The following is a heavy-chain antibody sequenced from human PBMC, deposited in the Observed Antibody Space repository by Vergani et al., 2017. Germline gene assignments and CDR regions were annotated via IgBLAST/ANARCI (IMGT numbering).Heavy chain of an antibody. Sequence: QVQLQESGPGLVKPSETLSLTCTVSGGSISSYYWSWIRQPPGKGLEWIGEINHSGSTNYNPSLKSRVTISVDTSKNQFSLKLSSVTAADTAVYYCARGGGRHCSSTSCYLANWFDPWGQGTLVTVSS. CDR2: INHSGST. CDR1: GGSISSYY. V-gene: IGHV4-34*01. J-gene: IGHJ5*02. CDR3: ARGGGRHCSSTSCYLANWFDP. D-gene: IGHD2-2*01.